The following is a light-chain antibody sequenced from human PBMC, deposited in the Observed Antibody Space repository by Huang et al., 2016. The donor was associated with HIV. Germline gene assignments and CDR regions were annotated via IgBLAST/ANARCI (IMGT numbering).Light chain of an antibody. V-gene: IGKV3-11*01. CDR2: DAS. CDR1: QSVSSY. CDR3: QQRSNPLT. J-gene: IGKJ4*01. Sequence: EIVLTQSPATLSLSPGARATLSCRASQSVSSYVAWYQQKPGQPPRLLIYDASNRAPGIPARCSGSGSGTDFTLTISSLEPEDAAVYYCQQRSNPLTFGGGTKVEIK.